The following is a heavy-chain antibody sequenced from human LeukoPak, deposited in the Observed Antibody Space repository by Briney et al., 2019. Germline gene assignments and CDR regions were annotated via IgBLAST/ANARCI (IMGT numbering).Heavy chain of an antibody. Sequence: GGSLRLSCAASGLTYHNTWMHWIRQAPGKGLVWVSRIKGDGITTTYADSVKGRFTISRDNAKNTLYLQMNSLRAEDTAVYYCAAEGEYAFLVWGQGIRVTVSS. V-gene: IGHV3-74*01. CDR2: IKGDGITT. CDR3: AAEGEYAFLV. D-gene: IGHD2/OR15-2a*01. CDR1: GLTYHNTW. J-gene: IGHJ3*01.